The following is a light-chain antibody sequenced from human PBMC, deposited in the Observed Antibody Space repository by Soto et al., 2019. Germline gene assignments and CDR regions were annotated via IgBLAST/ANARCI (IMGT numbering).Light chain of an antibody. CDR1: QSILRW. J-gene: IGKJ4*01. CDR2: DAS. V-gene: IGKV1-5*01. Sequence: DIQMTQSPASLSASVGDRVSMTCRASQSILRWLAWYQQKPGKAPQLLIYDASTLQSGVPSRFSGSGSGTEFTLTISSLQPDDSATYFCQHYQSYSALTFGGGTKVEIK. CDR3: QHYQSYSALT.